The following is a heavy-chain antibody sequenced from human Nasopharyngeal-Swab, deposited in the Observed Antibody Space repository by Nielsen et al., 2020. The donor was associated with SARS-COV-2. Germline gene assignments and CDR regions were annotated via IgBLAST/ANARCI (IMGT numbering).Heavy chain of an antibody. CDR2: ISSSSSTI. D-gene: IGHD1-14*01. J-gene: IGHJ6*02. CDR1: GFTFSSYS. V-gene: IGHV3-48*02. CDR3: ARGEPPGYYYYGMDV. Sequence: GESLKISCAASGFTFSSYSMNWVRQAPGKGLEWVSYISSSSSTIYYADSVKGRFTISRDNAKNSLYLQMNSLRDEDTAVYYCARGEPPGYYYYGMDVWGQGTTVTVSS.